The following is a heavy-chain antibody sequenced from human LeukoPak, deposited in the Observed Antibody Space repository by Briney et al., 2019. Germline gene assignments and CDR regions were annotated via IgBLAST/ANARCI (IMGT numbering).Heavy chain of an antibody. CDR2: ISAYNGNT. CDR3: ARDVAAGTRFWWDY. Sequence: PGASVKVSCKASGYTFTSYGISWVRQAPGQGLEGMGWISAYNGNTNYAQKLQGRVTMTTDTSTSTAYMELRSLRSDDTAVYYCARDVAAGTRFWWDYWGQGTLVTVSS. V-gene: IGHV1-18*01. CDR1: GYTFTSYG. D-gene: IGHD6-13*01. J-gene: IGHJ4*02.